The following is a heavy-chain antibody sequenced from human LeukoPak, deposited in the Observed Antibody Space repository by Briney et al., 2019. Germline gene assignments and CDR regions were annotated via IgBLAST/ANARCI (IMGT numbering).Heavy chain of an antibody. CDR2: IYTSGT. V-gene: IGHV4-4*07. J-gene: IGHJ2*01. Sequence: PSETLSLTCTVSGGSISSYYWSWIRRPAGKGLEWIGRIYTSGTTYNPSLKSRVTMSVDTSKNQFSLKLSSVTAADTAVYYCARLGNWGNYWYFDLWGRGTLVTVSS. CDR1: GGSISSYY. CDR3: ARLGNWGNYWYFDL. D-gene: IGHD7-27*01.